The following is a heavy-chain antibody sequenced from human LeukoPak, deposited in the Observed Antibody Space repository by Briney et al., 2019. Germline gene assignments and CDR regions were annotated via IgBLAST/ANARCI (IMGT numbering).Heavy chain of an antibody. CDR2: IYSGST. CDR3: ARAVYHNSASWYFDV. Sequence: PSETLSLTCSVSGGSIGNSYWSWIRQPAGKRPEWIGRIYSGSTNYNPSLRSRVSISVDTTKNQFFLNLYYVAAADTALYYCARAVYHNSASWYFDVWGPGTLVTVSA. D-gene: IGHD3-22*01. V-gene: IGHV4-4*07. CDR1: GGSIGNSY. J-gene: IGHJ2*01.